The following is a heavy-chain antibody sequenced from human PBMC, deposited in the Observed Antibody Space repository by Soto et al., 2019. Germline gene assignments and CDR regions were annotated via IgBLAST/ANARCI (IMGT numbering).Heavy chain of an antibody. CDR1: GYSVSSSDYY. D-gene: IGHD2-15*01. V-gene: IGHV4-39*01. CDR3: APLSVSLSGPYGIHV. Sequence: SETLSLTCSVSGYSVSSSDYYWAWIRQPPGKGLEWIGSMLYSGLTYYNPSLKSRVTLSVDTSKNQFSVRLNSVTASDAAVYYCAPLSVSLSGPYGIHVWGQGTTVTVSS. CDR2: MLYSGLT. J-gene: IGHJ6*02.